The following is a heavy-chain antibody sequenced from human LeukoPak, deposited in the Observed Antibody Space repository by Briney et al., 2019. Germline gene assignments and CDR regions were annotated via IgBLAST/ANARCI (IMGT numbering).Heavy chain of an antibody. Sequence: GGSLRLSCAASGFTFSSYSMNWVRQAPGEGLEWVSSISSSSSYIYYADSVKGQFTISRDNAKNSLYLQMNSLRAEDTAVYYCARDVRQLVLYWGQGTLVTVSS. J-gene: IGHJ4*02. CDR2: ISSSSSYI. CDR3: ARDVRQLVLY. CDR1: GFTFSSYS. V-gene: IGHV3-21*01. D-gene: IGHD6-6*01.